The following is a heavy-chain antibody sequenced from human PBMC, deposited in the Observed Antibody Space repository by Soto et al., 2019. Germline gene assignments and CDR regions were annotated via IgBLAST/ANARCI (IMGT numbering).Heavy chain of an antibody. CDR3: ARLGMSEIKGMDV. Sequence: VQLVESGGGLIQPGGSLRLSCAVSGFTVTSNDYYMAWVRQAPGKGLEWVSVIYSGGPTDYADSVKGRFTISRDISKNTVFLKMDDLRVDDRATYYCARLGMSEIKGMDVWGQGTTVIVSS. J-gene: IGHJ6*02. CDR1: GFTVTSNDYY. V-gene: IGHV3-53*01. CDR2: IYSGGPT.